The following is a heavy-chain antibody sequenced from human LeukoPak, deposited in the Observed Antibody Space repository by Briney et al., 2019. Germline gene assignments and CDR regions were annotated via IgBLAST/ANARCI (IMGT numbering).Heavy chain of an antibody. CDR1: GFTYSSYW. V-gene: IGHV3-7*01. Sequence: GGSLTLFCAASGFTYSSYWMSWVRQAPGKGREGVANIKQGGSEKYYVDSVKGRFTISRDNAKNSLYLQMNSLRAEDTAVYYCARIPSLSWQQPFDYWGQGTLVTVSS. CDR3: ARIPSLSWQQPFDY. J-gene: IGHJ4*02. CDR2: IKQGGSEK. D-gene: IGHD6-13*01.